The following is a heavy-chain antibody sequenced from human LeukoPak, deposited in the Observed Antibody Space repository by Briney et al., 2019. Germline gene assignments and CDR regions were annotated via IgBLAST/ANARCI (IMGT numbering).Heavy chain of an antibody. CDR1: GFTFSSYW. CDR3: ARAPSEIGGYYPEYFRH. V-gene: IGHV3-74*01. D-gene: IGHD3-22*01. Sequence: GGSLSHPCAASGFTFSSYWMHWVRQAPGKGLVWVSRIKSDGSTNYADSVKGRFTISRDNAKNTVSLQMNSLRAEDTGAYYCARAPSEIGGYYPEYFRHWGQGCPLTLSS. J-gene: IGHJ1*01. CDR2: IKSDGST.